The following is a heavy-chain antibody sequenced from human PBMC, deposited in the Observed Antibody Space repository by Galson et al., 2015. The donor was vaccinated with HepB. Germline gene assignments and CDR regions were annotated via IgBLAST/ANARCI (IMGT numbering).Heavy chain of an antibody. V-gene: IGHV3-64D*06. D-gene: IGHD3-22*01. Sequence: SLRLSCAASGFTFSSYAMHWVRQAPGKGLEYVSAISSNGGSTYYADSVKGRFTISRDNSKNTLYLQMSSLRAEDTAVYYCVKDSDSSGYYPGYFDYWGQGTLVTVSS. CDR3: VKDSDSSGYYPGYFDY. J-gene: IGHJ4*02. CDR1: GFTFSSYA. CDR2: ISSNGGST.